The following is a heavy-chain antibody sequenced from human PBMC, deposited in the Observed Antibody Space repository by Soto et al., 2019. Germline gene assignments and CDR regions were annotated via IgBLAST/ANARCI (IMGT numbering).Heavy chain of an antibody. CDR2: ISIGSSYI. V-gene: IGHV3-21*06. J-gene: IGHJ6*02. D-gene: IGHD3-10*01. Sequence: EVQLVESGGGLVKPGGSLRLSCAASGFTFSSYSMNWVRQAPGKGLEWVSSISIGSSYIYYADSVKGRFTISRDNAKNSLYLQMNRLRAEDTAVYYCARSSGGSGKLGNYYGMDVWGQGTTVTVSS. CDR1: GFTFSSYS. CDR3: ARSSGGSGKLGNYYGMDV.